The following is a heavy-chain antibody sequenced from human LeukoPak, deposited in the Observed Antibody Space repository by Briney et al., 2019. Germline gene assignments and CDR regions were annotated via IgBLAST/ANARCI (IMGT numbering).Heavy chain of an antibody. CDR3: AKFRADSSGWPFDY. J-gene: IGHJ4*02. Sequence: GGSLRLSCAASGFTFRNYGMNWVRQAPGKGLEWVTIIWYDGSNKYYADSVKGRFAISRDNSKDTLYLQMNSLRAEDTAIYYCAKFRADSSGWPFDYWGQGTLVTVSS. CDR2: IWYDGSNK. D-gene: IGHD6-19*01. CDR1: GFTFRNYG. V-gene: IGHV3-33*06.